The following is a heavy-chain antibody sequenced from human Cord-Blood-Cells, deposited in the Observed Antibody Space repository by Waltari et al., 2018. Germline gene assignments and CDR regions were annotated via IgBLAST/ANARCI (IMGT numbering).Heavy chain of an antibody. CDR2: IYSGGST. CDR3: AREFYSGSYYFDY. J-gene: IGHJ4*02. D-gene: IGHD1-26*01. V-gene: IGHV3-53*01. CDR1: GFNVSRNY. Sequence: EVQLVESGGGLSQPGGSLRLSCAASGFNVSRNYMSWVRQAPGKGLEWVSVIYSGGSTYYADSVKGRFTISRDNSKNTLYLQMNSLRAEDTAVYYCAREFYSGSYYFDYWGQGTLVTVSS.